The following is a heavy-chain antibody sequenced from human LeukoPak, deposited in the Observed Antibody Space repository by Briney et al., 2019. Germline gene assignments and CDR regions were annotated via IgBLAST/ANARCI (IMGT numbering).Heavy chain of an antibody. D-gene: IGHD3-22*01. Sequence: ASVKVSCKASGYTFTSYDINWVRQAPGQGLEYMGWIDTNTGNPTYAQGFTGRFVFSLDTSVSTAYLQISSLKAEDSAIYFCANCYDSSGFFACWGQGTLVTVSS. CDR3: ANCYDSSGFFAC. CDR2: IDTNTGNP. V-gene: IGHV7-4-1*02. CDR1: GYTFTSYD. J-gene: IGHJ4*02.